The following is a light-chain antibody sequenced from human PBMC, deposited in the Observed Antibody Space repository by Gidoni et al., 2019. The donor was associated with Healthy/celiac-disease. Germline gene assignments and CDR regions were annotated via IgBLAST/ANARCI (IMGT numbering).Light chain of an antibody. CDR2: DAS. CDR3: QQRSNWPLT. J-gene: IGKJ4*01. V-gene: IGKV3-11*01. CDR1: QSVSSY. Sequence: EIVLTQSPATLSLSPGERATLSCRASQSVSSYLAWYQQKPGQAPRLLIYDASNRATGIPARFSGSGSGTDFTLTISSLEPEDFAVYHCQQRSNWPLTFGGETKVEIK.